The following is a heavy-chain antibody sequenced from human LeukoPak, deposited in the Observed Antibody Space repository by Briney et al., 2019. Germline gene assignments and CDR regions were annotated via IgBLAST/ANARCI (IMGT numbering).Heavy chain of an antibody. J-gene: IGHJ4*02. D-gene: IGHD6-13*01. CDR2: IYYSGST. V-gene: IGHV4-59*01. CDR3: ARSPYSSSWYPHY. CDR1: GGSISSYY. Sequence: SETLSLTCTVSGGSISSYYWSWIRQPPGKGLEWIGYIYYSGSTNYNPSLKSRVTISVDTSKNQFSLKLSSVTAADTAVYYCARSPYSSSWYPHYWGQGTLVTVSS.